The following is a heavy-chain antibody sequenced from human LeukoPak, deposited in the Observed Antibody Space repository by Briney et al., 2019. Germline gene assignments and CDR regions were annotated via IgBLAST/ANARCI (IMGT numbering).Heavy chain of an antibody. Sequence: GGSLRLSCAASGFTFDDYGMSWVRQAPGKGLEWVSGINWNGGSTGYADSVKGRFTIPRDNAKNSLYLQMNSLRAEDTALYYCARQTADILTGYYYFDYWGQGTLVTVSS. CDR1: GFTFDDYG. V-gene: IGHV3-20*04. CDR3: ARQTADILTGYYYFDY. D-gene: IGHD3-9*01. J-gene: IGHJ4*02. CDR2: INWNGGST.